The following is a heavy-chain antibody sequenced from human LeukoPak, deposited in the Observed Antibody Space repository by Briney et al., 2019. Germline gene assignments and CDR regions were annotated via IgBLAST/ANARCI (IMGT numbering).Heavy chain of an antibody. D-gene: IGHD2-2*01. CDR3: ARHRRPLPAPPSCYYMDV. CDR1: GYSFTNYL. CDR2: IYAGDSYT. V-gene: IGHV5-51*01. J-gene: IGHJ6*03. Sequence: GESLKISCQGSGYSFTNYLIGWVRQMPGRGLEWMGIIYAGDSYTRYSPSFRGQVTISADKSISNGYLQWSSMKAWDTAMHFCARHRRPLPAPPSCYYMDVWGRGTTVTVSS.